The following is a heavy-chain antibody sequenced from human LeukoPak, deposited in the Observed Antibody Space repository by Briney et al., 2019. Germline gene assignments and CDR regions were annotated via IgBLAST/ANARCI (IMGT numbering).Heavy chain of an antibody. J-gene: IGHJ3*01. CDR3: SRDVNMLKVGIQSPDVFDV. V-gene: IGHV1-18*01. Sequence: ASVKVSCKASGYTFTTYGLAWVRQAPGHGLEWMGWINPSTGSTEYAQKFQDRLTMTTDTSTNTAYLDLSSLRSDDTAVYYCSRDVNMLKVGIQSPDVFDVWGQGTMVTVSA. D-gene: IGHD3-16*01. CDR1: GYTFTTYG. CDR2: INPSTGST.